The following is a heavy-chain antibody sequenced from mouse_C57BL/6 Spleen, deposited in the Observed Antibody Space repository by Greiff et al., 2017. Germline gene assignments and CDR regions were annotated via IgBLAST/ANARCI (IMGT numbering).Heavy chain of an antibody. CDR2: ISYSGST. D-gene: IGHD1-1*01. CDR1: GYSITSGYD. J-gene: IGHJ2*01. V-gene: IGHV3-1*01. Sequence: ESGPGMVKPSQSLSLTCTVTGYSITSGYDWHWIRHFPGNKLEWMGYISYSGSTNYNPSLKSRISITHDPSKNHFFLKLNSVTTEDTATYYCARNYGSSYWDDWGQGTTRTVAS. CDR3: ARNYGSSYWDD.